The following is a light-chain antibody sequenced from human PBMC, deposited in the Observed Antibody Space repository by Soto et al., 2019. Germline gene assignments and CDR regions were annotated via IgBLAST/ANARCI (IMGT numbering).Light chain of an antibody. CDR1: QSISSW. J-gene: IGKJ1*01. CDR2: DVS. CDR3: QQCNSFWT. Sequence: DIQMTQSPSALSAPVGDRVTITCRASQSISSWLAWYQQKPGKAPKLLIYDVSNLESGVPSRFSGSGSGTEFTLTVSRLQPDDSATYYCQQCNSFWTFGQGTKVEIK. V-gene: IGKV1-5*01.